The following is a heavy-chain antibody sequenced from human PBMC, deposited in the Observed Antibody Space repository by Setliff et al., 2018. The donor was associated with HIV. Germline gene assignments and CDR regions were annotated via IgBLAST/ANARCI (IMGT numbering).Heavy chain of an antibody. Sequence: SETLSLTCTVSGGSISTGGYYWSWIRQPPGKPLEWIGYIHHSGDTNYNPSLRSRVTMSVDTSKNQFSLRLTSVSAADTALYYCAGSMGATRGSWFEPWGQGTLVTVSS. CDR1: GGSISTGGYY. CDR2: IHHSGDT. V-gene: IGHV4-61*08. J-gene: IGHJ5*02. CDR3: AGSMGATRGSWFEP. D-gene: IGHD1-26*01.